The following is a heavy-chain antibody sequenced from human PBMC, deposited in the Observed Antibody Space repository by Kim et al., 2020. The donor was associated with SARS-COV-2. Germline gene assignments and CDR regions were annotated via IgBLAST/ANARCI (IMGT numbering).Heavy chain of an antibody. D-gene: IGHD2-15*01. V-gene: IGHV3-9*01. CDR1: GFTFGDYA. CDR3: AKVLQKGSGFDY. Sequence: GGSLRLSCAASGFTFGDYAMHWVRQAPGKGLEWVSSITWNSGRIGYADSVKGRFTVSRDNAKNSLYLQMNSLRAEDTALYYCAKVLQKGSGFDYWGQGTLVTVSS. J-gene: IGHJ4*02. CDR2: ITWNSGRI.